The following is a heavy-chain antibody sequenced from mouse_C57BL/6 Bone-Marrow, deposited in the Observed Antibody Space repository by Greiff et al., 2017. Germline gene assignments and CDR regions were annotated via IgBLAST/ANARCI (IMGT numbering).Heavy chain of an antibody. D-gene: IGHD2-12*01. Sequence: QVHVKQPGAELVKPGASVKMSCKASGYTFTSYWITWVKQRPGQGLEWIGDIYPGSGSTNYNEKFKSKATLTVDTSSSTAYMQLSSLTSEDSAVYYCARYRGDWFAYWGQGTLVTVSA. CDR2: IYPGSGST. J-gene: IGHJ3*01. V-gene: IGHV1-55*01. CDR3: ARYRGDWFAY. CDR1: GYTFTSYW.